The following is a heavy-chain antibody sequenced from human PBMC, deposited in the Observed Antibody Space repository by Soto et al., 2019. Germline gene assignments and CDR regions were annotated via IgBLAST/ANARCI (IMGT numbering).Heavy chain of an antibody. V-gene: IGHV4-4*02. Sequence: QVQLQESGPGLVKPSGTLSLTCAVSGGSISTSNWWSWVRQPPGKGLEWIGEVYRTGSTNYNPSLQNRLTIAIDMSKNQFSLKLTYVTAADTAVYYCARSGAPIAAAAIVDWWGQGTLVTVSS. J-gene: IGHJ4*02. CDR2: VYRTGST. D-gene: IGHD6-13*01. CDR1: GGSISTSNW. CDR3: ARSGAPIAAAAIVDW.